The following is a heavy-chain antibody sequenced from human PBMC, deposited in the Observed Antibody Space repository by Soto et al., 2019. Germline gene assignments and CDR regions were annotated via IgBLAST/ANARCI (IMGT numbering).Heavy chain of an antibody. D-gene: IGHD6-19*01. J-gene: IGHJ6*02. CDR1: GGSISSSNW. CDR2: IYHSGST. CDR3: ARDGRSGWSKNYYYYYGMDV. V-gene: IGHV4-4*02. Sequence: SETLSLTCAVSGGSISSSNWWSWVRQPPGKGLEWIGEIYHSGSTNYNPSLKSRVTIPVDKSKNQFSLKLSSVTAADTAVYYCARDGRSGWSKNYYYYYGMDVWGQGTTVTVSS.